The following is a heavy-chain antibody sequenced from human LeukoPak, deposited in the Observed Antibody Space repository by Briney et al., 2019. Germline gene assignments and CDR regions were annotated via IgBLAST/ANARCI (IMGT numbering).Heavy chain of an antibody. V-gene: IGHV3-30-3*01. Sequence: GGSLRLSCAASGFTFSSYAMHWVRQAPVKVLEWVAVISYDGSNKYYADSVKGRFTISRDNSKNTLYLQMNSLRAEDTAVYYCARGYSCSSYSDYWGQGTLVTVSS. D-gene: IGHD6-6*01. CDR3: ARGYSCSSYSDY. J-gene: IGHJ4*02. CDR1: GFTFSSYA. CDR2: ISYDGSNK.